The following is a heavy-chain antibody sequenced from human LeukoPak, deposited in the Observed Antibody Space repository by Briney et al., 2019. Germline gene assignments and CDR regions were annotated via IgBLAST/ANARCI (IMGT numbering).Heavy chain of an antibody. CDR3: VSGSSGWLYFQH. D-gene: IGHD6-19*01. V-gene: IGHV4-31*03. CDR2: IYYSGST. CDR1: GGSISSGGYY. Sequence: SETLSLTCTVSGGSISSGGYYWSWIRQHPGKGLEWIGYIYYSGSTYYNPSLRSRVTISVDTSKNQFSLKLSSVTAADTAVYYCVSGSSGWLYFQHWGQGTLVTVSS. J-gene: IGHJ1*01.